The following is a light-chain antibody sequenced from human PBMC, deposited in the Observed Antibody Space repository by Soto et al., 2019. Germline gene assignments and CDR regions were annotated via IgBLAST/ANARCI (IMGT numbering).Light chain of an antibody. CDR2: DAS. CDR3: QQYGSSPVT. CDR1: QSVSRNY. V-gene: IGKV3-20*01. J-gene: IGKJ1*01. Sequence: EIVLTQSPGTLSLSPGERATLSCRASQSVSRNYLAWYQQKPGQAPRLLMYDASRRATGIPDRFSGSGAGTDFTLTISRLETEDFAVYYCQQYGSSPVTFGHGTKVELK.